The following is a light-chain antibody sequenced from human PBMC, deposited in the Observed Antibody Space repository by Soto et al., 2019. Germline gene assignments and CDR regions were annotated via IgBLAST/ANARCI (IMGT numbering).Light chain of an antibody. V-gene: IGLV6-57*04. CDR2: EDR. J-gene: IGLJ2*01. CDR1: SGNIASSS. Sequence: NFMLTQPHSVSESPGKTVTISCTRSSGNIASSSVQWYQQRPGSAPTTVIYEDRQRPSGVPDRFSGSIDAPSNSASLTISGLKTEDEADYYCQSYDTSTPVVFGGGTKLTVL. CDR3: QSYDTSTPVV.